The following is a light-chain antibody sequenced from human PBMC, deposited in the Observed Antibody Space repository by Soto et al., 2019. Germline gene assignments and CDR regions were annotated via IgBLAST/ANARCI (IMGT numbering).Light chain of an antibody. Sequence: EIVMTQSPATLSVSPGESATLSCRASQSVSSNLAWYQQKPGQAPRLFIYGASTRATAIPPGFSGSGSGTEFTLTISSLQSEDFAVYYCQQYDNWPITFGQGTRLEIK. CDR1: QSVSSN. J-gene: IGKJ5*01. CDR3: QQYDNWPIT. CDR2: GAS. V-gene: IGKV3-15*01.